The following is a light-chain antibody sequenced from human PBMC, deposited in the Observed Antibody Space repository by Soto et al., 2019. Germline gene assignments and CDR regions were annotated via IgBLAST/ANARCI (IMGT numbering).Light chain of an antibody. J-gene: IGLJ1*01. CDR2: DVA. Sequence: QSVLTQPASVSGSPGQSITSSCTGTSSDIGGYNYVSWYRQHPGKAPELMIYDVANRPSGVSDRFSGSKSGNTASLTISGLQTEDEADYYCSSYTSTSTLYVFGTGT. V-gene: IGLV2-14*03. CDR3: SSYTSTSTLYV. CDR1: SSDIGGYNY.